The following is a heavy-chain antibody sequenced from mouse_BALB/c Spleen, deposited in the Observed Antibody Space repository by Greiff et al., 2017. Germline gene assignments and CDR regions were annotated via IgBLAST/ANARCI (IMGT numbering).Heavy chain of an antibody. V-gene: IGHV1-5*01. J-gene: IGHJ4*01. D-gene: IGHD1-1*01. CDR2: IYPGNSDT. Sequence: EVQLQQSGTVLARPGASVKMSCKASGYSFTSYWMHWVKQRPGQGLEWIGAIYPGNSDTSYNQKFKGKAKLTAVTSASTAYMELSSLTNEDSAVYYCTRRLDYDYAMDYWGQGTSVTVSS. CDR3: TRRLDYDYAMDY. CDR1: GYSFTSYW.